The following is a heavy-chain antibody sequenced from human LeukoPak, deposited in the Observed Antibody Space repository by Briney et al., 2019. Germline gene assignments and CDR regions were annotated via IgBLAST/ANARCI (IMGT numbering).Heavy chain of an antibody. D-gene: IGHD5-12*01. CDR1: GFIFSSHG. V-gene: IGHV3-30*02. CDR2: IPFDGSNK. J-gene: IGHJ3*02. CDR3: ASGPPLAFDI. Sequence: PGGSLRLSCGASGFIFSSHGMHWVRQAPGKGLEWVAFIPFDGSNKYYADSVKGRFTISRDNSKNTLYLQMNSLRAEDTAVYYCASGPPLAFDIWGQGTMVTVSS.